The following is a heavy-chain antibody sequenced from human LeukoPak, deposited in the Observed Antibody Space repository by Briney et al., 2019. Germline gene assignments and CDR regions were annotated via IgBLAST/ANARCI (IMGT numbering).Heavy chain of an antibody. CDR1: GFTVSSNY. Sequence: GGSLRLSCPPSGFTVSSNYMSSVRQAPGKGLEQVSVIYSGGSTYYAVSVKARLTISRDISKNTLYLQMSSLRAEDTAVYYCAVVGATTDDYWGQGTLVTVSS. J-gene: IGHJ4*02. CDR2: IYSGGST. V-gene: IGHV3-66*01. D-gene: IGHD1-26*01. CDR3: AVVGATTDDY.